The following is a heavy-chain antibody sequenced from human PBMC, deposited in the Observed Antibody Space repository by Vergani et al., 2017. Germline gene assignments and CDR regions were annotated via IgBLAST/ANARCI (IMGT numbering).Heavy chain of an antibody. V-gene: IGHV4-39*02. D-gene: IGHD3-3*01. CDR1: GGSISSSSYY. CDR2: IYYSGST. CDR3: ARDLYDFWSGYRPYYFDY. J-gene: IGHJ4*02. Sequence: QLQLQESGPGLVKPSETPSLTCTVSGGSISSSSYYWGWIRQTPGKGLGWIGSIYYSGSTYYNPSLKSQDTISVDTSKNQFSLKLSSVTAADTAVYYCARDLYDFWSGYRPYYFDYWGQGTLVTVSS.